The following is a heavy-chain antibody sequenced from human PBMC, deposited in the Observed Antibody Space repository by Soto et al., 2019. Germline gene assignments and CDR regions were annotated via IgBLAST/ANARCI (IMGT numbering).Heavy chain of an antibody. V-gene: IGHV3-33*01. CDR1: GFTFSGYG. CDR3: AGDGVGATTFFGHFDY. Sequence: QVQLVESGGGVVQPGRSLRLSCAASGFTFSGYGMHWVRQAPGKGLEWVAITRHDGSNTYYSDSVRGRFTISRDNSKKTLYLQLDSLRAEDTAVYYCAGDGVGATTFFGHFDYWGQGTLVTVSS. CDR2: TRHDGSNT. J-gene: IGHJ4*02. D-gene: IGHD1-26*01.